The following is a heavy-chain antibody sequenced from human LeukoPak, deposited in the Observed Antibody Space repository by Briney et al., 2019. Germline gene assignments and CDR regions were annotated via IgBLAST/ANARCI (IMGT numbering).Heavy chain of an antibody. CDR1: GYTFTNHG. Sequence: GPVKVSCKASGYTFTNHGITWVRQAPGQGLEWMGWISAHDGNTNYGQNFQGRVTMTTDTSTSIAYMELRSLRSDDTAMYYCARAWIMVTSHLDFWGQGTLVTVSS. J-gene: IGHJ4*02. CDR2: ISAHDGNT. D-gene: IGHD2-21*02. CDR3: ARAWIMVTSHLDF. V-gene: IGHV1-18*01.